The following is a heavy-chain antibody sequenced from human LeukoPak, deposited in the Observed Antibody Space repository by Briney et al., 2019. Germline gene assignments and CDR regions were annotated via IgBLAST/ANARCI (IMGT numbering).Heavy chain of an antibody. CDR2: ISGSGGST. CDR3: AKDEGYSSSWYDY. V-gene: IGHV3-23*01. CDR1: GFNFNTHA. D-gene: IGHD6-13*01. Sequence: GGSLRLSCAASGFNFNTHAMSWIRQAPGKGLEWVSGISGSGGSTYYTDSVKGRFTISRDNSKNTLYLQMNSLRAEDTAVYYCAKDEGYSSSWYDYWGQGTLVTVSS. J-gene: IGHJ4*02.